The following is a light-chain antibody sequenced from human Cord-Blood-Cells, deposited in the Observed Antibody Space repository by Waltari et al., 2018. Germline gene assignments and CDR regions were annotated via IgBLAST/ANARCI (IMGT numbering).Light chain of an antibody. Sequence: NFMLTQPHSVSESPGKTVTISCTRSSGSIASNYVQWYQQRPGSSPTTVIYEDNQRPSGVPDRFSGSIDSSSNSASLTISGLKTEDEADYYCQSYDSSNWVFGGGTKLIVL. V-gene: IGLV6-57*01. CDR3: QSYDSSNWV. J-gene: IGLJ3*02. CDR1: SGSIASNY. CDR2: EDN.